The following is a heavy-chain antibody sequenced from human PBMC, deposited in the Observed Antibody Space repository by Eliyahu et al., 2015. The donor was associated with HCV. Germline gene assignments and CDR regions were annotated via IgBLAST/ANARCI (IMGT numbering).Heavy chain of an antibody. J-gene: IGHJ4*02. CDR3: AVESSSWDPDY. CDR1: GGSFNNFT. Sequence: EVKKPGSSVTVSCKSSGGSFNNFTINWVRQAPGQGLEWMGRIIPILSKANYAQNFQGRVTITADKSTSTVYMELSSLTSEDTAVYYCAVESSSWDPDYWGQGTLVIVSS. D-gene: IGHD6-13*01. V-gene: IGHV1-69*02. CDR2: IIPILSKA.